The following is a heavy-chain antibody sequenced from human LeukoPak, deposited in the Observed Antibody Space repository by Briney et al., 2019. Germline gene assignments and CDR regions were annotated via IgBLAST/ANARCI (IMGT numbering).Heavy chain of an antibody. CDR2: IYYSGST. Sequence: PSETLSLTCTVSGGSISSSSYYWGWIRQPPGKGLEWIGSIYYSGSTYYNSSLKSRVTISVDTSKNQFSLKLSSVTAADTAVYYCVTCGGDCYSGGLFDYWGQGTLVTVSS. D-gene: IGHD2-21*02. J-gene: IGHJ4*02. V-gene: IGHV4-39*07. CDR1: GGSISSSSYY. CDR3: VTCGGDCYSGGLFDY.